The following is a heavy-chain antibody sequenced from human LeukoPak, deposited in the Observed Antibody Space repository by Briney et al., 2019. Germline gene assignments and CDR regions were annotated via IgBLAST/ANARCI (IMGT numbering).Heavy chain of an antibody. Sequence: GASVKVSCKASGYTFTSYGISWVRQAPGQGLEWMGWISAYNGNTNYAQKLQGRVTMTTDTSTSTAYMELRSLRSDDMAVYYCARDPAIVVVIANTFDYWGQGTLVTVSS. J-gene: IGHJ4*02. CDR3: ARDPAIVVVIANTFDY. V-gene: IGHV1-18*03. CDR2: ISAYNGNT. CDR1: GYTFTSYG. D-gene: IGHD2-21*01.